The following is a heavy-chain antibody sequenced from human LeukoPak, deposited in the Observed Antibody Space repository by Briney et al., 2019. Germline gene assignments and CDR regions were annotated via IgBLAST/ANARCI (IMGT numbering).Heavy chain of an antibody. CDR1: GYTFTSYY. D-gene: IGHD4-23*01. CDR2: INPSGGIT. V-gene: IGHV1-46*01. Sequence: GASVRVSCKASGYTFTSYYMHCVRQAPGQGLEWMGIINPSGGITSYAQKFQGRVTMTRDMSTTTVYMELSSLRSEDTAVYYCARDYGGNPPGSHNGYYFDYWGQGTLVTVSS. CDR3: ARDYGGNPPGSHNGYYFDY. J-gene: IGHJ4*02.